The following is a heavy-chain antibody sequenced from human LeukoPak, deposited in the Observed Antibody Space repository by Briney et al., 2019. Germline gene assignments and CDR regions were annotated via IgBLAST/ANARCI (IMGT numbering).Heavy chain of an antibody. CDR3: ARNPSTALYYFDY. Sequence: ASVKVSCKASGYTFTGYYMHWVRQAPGQGLEWMGIINPSGGSTSYAQKFQGRVTMARDTSTSTVYMELSSLRSEDTAVYYCARNPSTALYYFDYWGQGTLVTVSS. D-gene: IGHD4-17*01. CDR2: INPSGGST. V-gene: IGHV1-46*01. J-gene: IGHJ4*02. CDR1: GYTFTGYY.